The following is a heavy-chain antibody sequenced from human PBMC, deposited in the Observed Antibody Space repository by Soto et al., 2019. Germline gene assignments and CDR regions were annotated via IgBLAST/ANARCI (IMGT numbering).Heavy chain of an antibody. Sequence: PGGSLRLSCAASGFTFSSYWMSWVRQAPGKGLEWVANIKQDGSEKYYVDSAKGRFTISRDNAKNSLYLQMNSLRAEDTAVYYCARSTLVVVTLFDYWGQGTLVTVSS. CDR3: ARSTLVVVTLFDY. V-gene: IGHV3-7*03. D-gene: IGHD3-22*01. CDR2: IKQDGSEK. CDR1: GFTFSSYW. J-gene: IGHJ4*02.